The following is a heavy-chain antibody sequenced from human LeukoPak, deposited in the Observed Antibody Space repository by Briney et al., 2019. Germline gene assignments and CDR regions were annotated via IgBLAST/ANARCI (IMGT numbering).Heavy chain of an antibody. CDR1: GFTFSTYV. V-gene: IGHV3-30-3*01. CDR3: ARDRYDFWSGYFDY. CDR2: ISYDGSNK. D-gene: IGHD3-3*01. Sequence: GGSLRLSCAASGFTFSTYVMHWVRQAPGKGLEWVAIISYDGSNKYYADSVKGRFTISRDNSKNTLYLQMNSLRAEDTAVYYCARDRYDFWSGYFDYWGQGTLVTVSS. J-gene: IGHJ4*02.